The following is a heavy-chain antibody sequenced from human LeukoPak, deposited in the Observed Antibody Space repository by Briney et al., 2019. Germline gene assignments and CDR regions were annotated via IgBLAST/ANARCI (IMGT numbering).Heavy chain of an antibody. Sequence: SETPSLTCTVSGGSISSYYWGWIREPPGEGLEWIGYIYYSGSTNYNPSLKSRVTISVDTSKNQFSLKLSSVTAADTAVYYCARHVSSGFSFFDYWGQGTLVTVSS. CDR3: ARHVSSGFSFFDY. D-gene: IGHD6-19*01. CDR1: GGSISSYY. CDR2: IYYSGST. J-gene: IGHJ4*02. V-gene: IGHV4-59*08.